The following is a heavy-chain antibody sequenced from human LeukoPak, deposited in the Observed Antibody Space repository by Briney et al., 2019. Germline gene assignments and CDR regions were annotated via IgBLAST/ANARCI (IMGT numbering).Heavy chain of an antibody. Sequence: SETPSLTCAVYGGSFCSYYWSWIRQPPGKGLEWIGEINHSGSTNYNPSLKSRVTISVDTSKNQFSLKLSSVTAADTAVYYRARVEATRFDYWGQGTLVTVSS. J-gene: IGHJ4*02. CDR1: GGSFCSYY. V-gene: IGHV4-34*01. CDR3: ARVEATRFDY. CDR2: INHSGST. D-gene: IGHD1-1*01.